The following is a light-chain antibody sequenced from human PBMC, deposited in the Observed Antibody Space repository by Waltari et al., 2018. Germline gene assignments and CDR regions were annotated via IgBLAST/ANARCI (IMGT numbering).Light chain of an antibody. CDR1: QSISSW. V-gene: IGKV1-5*03. CDR2: KAS. Sequence: DIQMTQSPSTLSASVGDRVTITCRASQSISSWVAWYQQKPGKAPKLLIYKASSLESGVQSRFSGIGSGTEFTLTISSLQPDDFATYYCQQYNSYPWTFGQGTKVEIK. J-gene: IGKJ1*01. CDR3: QQYNSYPWT.